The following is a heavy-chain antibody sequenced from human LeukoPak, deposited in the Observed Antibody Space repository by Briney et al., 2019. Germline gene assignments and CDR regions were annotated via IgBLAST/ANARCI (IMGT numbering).Heavy chain of an antibody. CDR1: GFTFSSYE. Sequence: GGSLRLSCAASGFTFSSYEMNWVRQAPGKGLEGVSYISSSGSTIYYADSVKGRFTISRDNSKNTLHLQMNSLRDEDTAVYYCAKGADGRWFAKLYYYYYMDVRGKGTTVTVSS. J-gene: IGHJ6*03. CDR2: ISSSGSTI. V-gene: IGHV3-48*03. CDR3: AKGADGRWFAKLYYYYYMDV. D-gene: IGHD3-10*01.